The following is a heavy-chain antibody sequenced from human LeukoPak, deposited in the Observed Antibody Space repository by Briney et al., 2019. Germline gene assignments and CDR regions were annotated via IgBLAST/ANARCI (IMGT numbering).Heavy chain of an antibody. V-gene: IGHV3-23*01. Sequence: PGGSLRLSCAASGFTFSSYAMSWVRQAPGKGLEWVSAISGSGGSTYYADSVKGRFTISRHNSKNTLYLQVNSLRAEDTAVYYCARAPEWLIFDYWGQGTLVTVSS. CDR3: ARAPEWLIFDY. J-gene: IGHJ4*02. D-gene: IGHD6-19*01. CDR1: GFTFSSYA. CDR2: ISGSGGST.